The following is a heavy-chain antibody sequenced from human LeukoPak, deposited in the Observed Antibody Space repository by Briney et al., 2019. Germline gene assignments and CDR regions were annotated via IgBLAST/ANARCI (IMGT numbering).Heavy chain of an antibody. CDR3: TRDVGASAPDAFDI. CDR1: GFTFSTYN. Sequence: GGSLRLSCAASGFTFSTYNMNWVRQAPGKGLEWVSSISSSSSYIYCADSVKGRFTISRDNAKNSLYLQMNSLRAEDTDVYYCTRDVGASAPDAFDIWGQGTMVTVSS. V-gene: IGHV3-21*01. J-gene: IGHJ3*02. CDR2: ISSSSSYI. D-gene: IGHD1-26*01.